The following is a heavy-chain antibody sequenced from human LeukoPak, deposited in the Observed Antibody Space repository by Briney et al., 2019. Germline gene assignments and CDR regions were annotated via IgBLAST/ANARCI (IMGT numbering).Heavy chain of an antibody. D-gene: IGHD1-26*01. CDR1: EKSFSGYF. Sequence: SETLSLTCALYEKSFSGYFRSWVRQSPGKGLEWIGEINHSGSTNYNPSLKSRVTISVDTSKNQFSLKLSSVTAADTAVYYCAREEALGSGSFDYWGQGTLVTVSS. CDR2: INHSGST. CDR3: AREEALGSGSFDY. V-gene: IGHV4-34*01. J-gene: IGHJ4*02.